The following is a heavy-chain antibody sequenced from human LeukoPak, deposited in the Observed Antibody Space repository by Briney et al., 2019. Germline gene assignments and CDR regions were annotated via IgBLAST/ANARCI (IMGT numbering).Heavy chain of an antibody. Sequence: GGSLRLSCAASGFTFSSYSMNWVRQAPGKGLEWVSSISSGSSYIYYADSVKGRFTISRDNAKNSLYLQMNSLRAEDTAVYYCARDSHYYDSSGYYYRGSSDYWGQGTLVTVSS. D-gene: IGHD3-22*01. CDR1: GFTFSSYS. V-gene: IGHV3-21*01. CDR3: ARDSHYYDSSGYYYRGSSDY. CDR2: ISSGSSYI. J-gene: IGHJ4*02.